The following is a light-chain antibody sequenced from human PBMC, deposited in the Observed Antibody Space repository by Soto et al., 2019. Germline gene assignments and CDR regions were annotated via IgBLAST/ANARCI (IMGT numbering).Light chain of an antibody. V-gene: IGKV2-30*02. CDR3: MQGTHWPWT. Sequence: DVVMTQSPLSLPVTLGQPASISCTSSQSLIHSDGRTYLSWFQQRPGQSPRRLIYEVSDRDSGVPDRVSGSGSGTDFTLKISRVEAEDVGVYYCMQGTHWPWTFGQGTEVEIK. CDR1: QSLIHSDGRTY. J-gene: IGKJ1*01. CDR2: EVS.